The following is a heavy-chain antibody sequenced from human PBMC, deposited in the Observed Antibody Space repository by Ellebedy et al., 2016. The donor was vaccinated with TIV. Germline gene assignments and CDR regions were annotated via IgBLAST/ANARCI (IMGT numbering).Heavy chain of an antibody. J-gene: IGHJ6*02. CDR2: VNPSGGST. CDR1: GYTFASYY. D-gene: IGHD3-10*01. Sequence: AASVKVSCKASGYTFASYYIHWVRQAPGQGLEWMGIVNPSGGSTSYAQRLQGRVTMTRDTATNTIYMELSSLRWEDTAVYYCAREGGSGSYYHNYGMDVWGQGTTVTVSS. CDR3: AREGGSGSYYHNYGMDV. V-gene: IGHV1-46*04.